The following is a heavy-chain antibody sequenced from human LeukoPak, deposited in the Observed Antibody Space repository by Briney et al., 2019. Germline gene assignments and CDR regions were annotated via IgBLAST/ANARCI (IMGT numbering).Heavy chain of an antibody. CDR3: GTLLSNGPFDY. V-gene: IGHV1-2*02. CDR2: IYPKSGAT. Sequence: ASVKVSCKASGYTFTGYYMHWVGQAPGQGVERMGWIYPKSGATKYAQKFQGRVTITRDTSISTAYMELSGLRSDDTAVYYCGTLLSNGPFDYWGQGSLVTVSS. CDR1: GYTFTGYY. J-gene: IGHJ4*02.